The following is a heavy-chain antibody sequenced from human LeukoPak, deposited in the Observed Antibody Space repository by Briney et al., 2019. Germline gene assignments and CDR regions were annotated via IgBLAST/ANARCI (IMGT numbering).Heavy chain of an antibody. J-gene: IGHJ4*02. V-gene: IGHV4-59*08. Sequence: SETLSLTCTVSGGSISSYYWSWIRQPPGTGLERIGYIYSSGSTNYNPSLESRVTISVDTSKNQFSLKLSSVTAADTAVYYWARQWGSSSGYYFDCWGQGTVVTVSS. D-gene: IGHD3-16*01. CDR2: IYSSGST. CDR1: GGSISSYY. CDR3: ARQWGSSSGYYFDC.